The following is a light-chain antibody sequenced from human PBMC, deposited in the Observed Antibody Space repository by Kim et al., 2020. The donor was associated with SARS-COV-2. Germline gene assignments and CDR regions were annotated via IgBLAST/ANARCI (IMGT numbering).Light chain of an antibody. CDR2: DAS. CDR3: QQYNSYSG. V-gene: IGKV1-5*01. Sequence: DMQMTQSPSTLSASVGDRVTITCRASQSIHRWLAWYQQKPGKAPKLLIYDASSLESGVPPRFSGSGSGTEFTLTISGLQPDDFATYYCQQYNSYSGFGQGTKLEI. CDR1: QSIHRW. J-gene: IGKJ2*03.